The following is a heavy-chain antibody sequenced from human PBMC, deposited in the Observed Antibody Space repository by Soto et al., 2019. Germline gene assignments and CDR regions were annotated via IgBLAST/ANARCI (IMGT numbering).Heavy chain of an antibody. V-gene: IGHV4-39*01. D-gene: IGHD4-17*01. Sequence: SSETLSLTCTVSGGSISSSSYHWGWIRQPPGKGLEWIGSIYYSGSTYYNPSLKSRVTISVDTSKNQFSLKLSSVTAADTAVYYCAAQFTTVTKTFDYWGQGTLVTVSS. J-gene: IGHJ4*02. CDR3: AAQFTTVTKTFDY. CDR2: IYYSGST. CDR1: GGSISSSSYH.